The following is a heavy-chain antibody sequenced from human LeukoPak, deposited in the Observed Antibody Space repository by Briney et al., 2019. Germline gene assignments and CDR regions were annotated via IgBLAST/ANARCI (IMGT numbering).Heavy chain of an antibody. CDR2: IYSGGST. V-gene: IGHV3-66*01. Sequence: GGSLRLSCAASGFTFDDYGMNWVRQAPGKGLEWVSVIYSGGSTYYADSVKGRFTISRDNSKNTLYLQMNSLRAEDTAVYYCARDRVGPLDYWGQGTLVTVSS. D-gene: IGHD1-26*01. CDR1: GFTFDDYG. CDR3: ARDRVGPLDY. J-gene: IGHJ4*02.